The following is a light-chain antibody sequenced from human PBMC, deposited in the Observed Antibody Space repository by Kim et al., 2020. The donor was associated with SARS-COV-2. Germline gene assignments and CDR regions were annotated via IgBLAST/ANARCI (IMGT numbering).Light chain of an antibody. CDR2: DAF. CDR1: QSVSGW. Sequence: AAVGDRVSISCRASQSVSGWLAWYQQKPGRAPKVLIYDAFSLESGVPSRFSGSGSGTEFTLTISSLQPDDCATYYCQQYDNYPWTFGQGTKVDIK. V-gene: IGKV1-5*01. CDR3: QQYDNYPWT. J-gene: IGKJ1*01.